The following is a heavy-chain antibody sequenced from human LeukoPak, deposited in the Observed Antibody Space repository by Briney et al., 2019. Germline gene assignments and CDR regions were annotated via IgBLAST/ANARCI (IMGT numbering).Heavy chain of an antibody. J-gene: IGHJ6*03. CDR1: GFTFSSYA. D-gene: IGHD2-2*01. V-gene: IGHV3-30*02. CDR3: AKDYCSSTSCYADYYYYYMDV. CDR2: IRYDGSNK. Sequence: GGSLRLSCAASGFTFSSYAMHWVRQAPGKGLEWVAFIRYDGSNKYYADSVKGRFTISRDNSKNTLYLQMNSLRAEDTAVYYCAKDYCSSTSCYADYYYYYMDVWGKGTTVTISS.